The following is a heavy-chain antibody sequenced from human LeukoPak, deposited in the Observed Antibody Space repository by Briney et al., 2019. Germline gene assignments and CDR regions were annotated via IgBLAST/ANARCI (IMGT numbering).Heavy chain of an antibody. V-gene: IGHV2-5*01. D-gene: IGHD1-26*01. Sequence: SGPTLVKPTQTLTLTCTFSGFSLRTRGVGVGWIRQPPGKALEWLALIYWNDDKRYSPSLKSRLTITKDTSKNQVVLTMTNMDPVDTATYYCAHSLYQEQVLSYWGQGTLVTVSS. CDR2: IYWNDDK. CDR3: AHSLYQEQVLSY. CDR1: GFSLRTRGVG. J-gene: IGHJ4*02.